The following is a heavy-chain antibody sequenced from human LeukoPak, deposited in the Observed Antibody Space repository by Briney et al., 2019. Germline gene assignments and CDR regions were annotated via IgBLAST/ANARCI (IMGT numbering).Heavy chain of an antibody. V-gene: IGHV3-23*01. CDR2: INATGDTT. J-gene: IGHJ4*02. CDR3: AKDPLVGAATYFDY. CDR1: GFTFNNYA. D-gene: IGHD1-26*01. Sequence: GGSLRLSCVASGFTFNNYALSWVRQAPGRGVEGVSGINATGDTTYYADSVKGRFTISRDNSKNTLYLQMNSLRAEDTAVYYWAKDPLVGAATYFDYWGQRTLVTVSS.